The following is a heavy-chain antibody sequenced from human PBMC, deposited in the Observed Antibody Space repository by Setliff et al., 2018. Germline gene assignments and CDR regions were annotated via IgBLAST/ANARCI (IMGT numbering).Heavy chain of an antibody. V-gene: IGHV1-69*02. CDR3: ARHPPPPNYFDIGALDS. Sequence: GASVKVSCKASGGPLNSYSFSWVRQAPGQGLEWMGRIIPVLDITRYSQKFQGRVTTTADKSTGIIYMELTSLRSDDTAVYYCARHPPPPNYFDIGALDSWGQGTLVTVSS. CDR2: IIPVLDIT. J-gene: IGHJ4*02. CDR1: GGPLNSYS. D-gene: IGHD3-22*01.